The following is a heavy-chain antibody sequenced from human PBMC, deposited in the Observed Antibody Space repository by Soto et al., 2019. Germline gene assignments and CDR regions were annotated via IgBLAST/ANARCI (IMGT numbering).Heavy chain of an antibody. J-gene: IGHJ6*01. CDR2: IRGSGRTI. Sequence: RGSLGLSCVAYGLDFRIEVRCSVRQAPGKGLEWVSSIRGSGRTIYHADSMRGRFAISIDNSKNSLYLQLNNLRVDDTAVYHCAKVGPSYYYGMDVWGQGTTVTGSS. V-gene: IGHV3-23*01. D-gene: IGHD1-26*01. CDR3: AKVGPSYYYGMDV. CDR1: GLDFRIEV.